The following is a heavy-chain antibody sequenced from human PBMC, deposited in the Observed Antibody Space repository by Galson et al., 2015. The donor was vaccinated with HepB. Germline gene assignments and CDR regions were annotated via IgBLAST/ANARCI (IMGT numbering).Heavy chain of an antibody. D-gene: IGHD3-22*01. CDR1: GYTFTSYY. CDR2: INPSGGST. CDR3: ARAFYYDSSGYYYTLSSDY. J-gene: IGHJ4*02. Sequence: SVKVSCKASGYTFTSYYMHWVRQAPGQGLEWMGIINPSGGSTSYAQKFQGRVTMTRDTSTSTVYMELSSLRSEDTAVYYCARAFYYDSSGYYYTLSSDYWGQGTLVTVSS. V-gene: IGHV1-46*03.